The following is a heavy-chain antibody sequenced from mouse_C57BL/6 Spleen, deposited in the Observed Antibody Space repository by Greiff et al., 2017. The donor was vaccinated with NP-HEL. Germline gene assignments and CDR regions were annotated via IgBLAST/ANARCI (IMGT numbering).Heavy chain of an antibody. V-gene: IGHV1-80*01. CDR3: ARGCITTWYFDV. D-gene: IGHD1-1*01. CDR1: GYAFSSYW. Sequence: VQLQQSGAELVKPGASVKISCKASGYAFSSYWMNWVKQRPGKGLEWIGQIYPGDGDTNYNGKFKGKATLTADKSSSTAYMQLSSLTSEDSAVYFCARGCITTWYFDVWGTGTTVTVSS. J-gene: IGHJ1*03. CDR2: IYPGDGDT.